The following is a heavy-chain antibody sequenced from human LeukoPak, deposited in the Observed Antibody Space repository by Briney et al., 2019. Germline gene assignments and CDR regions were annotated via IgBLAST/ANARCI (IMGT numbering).Heavy chain of an antibody. D-gene: IGHD5-18*01. J-gene: IGHJ4*02. V-gene: IGHV3-30-3*01. CDR1: GFTFSSYA. Sequence: PGGSLRLSCAASGFTFSSYAMHWVRQAPGKGLEWVAVMSYDGSNKLYPDSVKGRFTISRDNSKNTLYLQMDSLRAEDTAVYYCAKDYHTAMVTSFDYWGQGTLVTVSS. CDR3: AKDYHTAMVTSFDY. CDR2: MSYDGSNK.